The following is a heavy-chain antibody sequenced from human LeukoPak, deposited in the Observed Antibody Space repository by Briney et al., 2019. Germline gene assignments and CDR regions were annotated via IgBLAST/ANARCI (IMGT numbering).Heavy chain of an antibody. CDR2: IHPDGGST. CDR3: ARVADYGDYDFDY. CDR1: GYNFNDYY. Sequence: GASVKVSCKASGYNFNDYYIYWVRQAPGHGLESMGYIHPDGGSTNYAQKFQGRVTMTSDMSTNTVYMELRSLRSEDTAMYYCARVADYGDYDFDYWGQGTLVTVSS. V-gene: IGHV1-46*02. D-gene: IGHD4-17*01. J-gene: IGHJ4*02.